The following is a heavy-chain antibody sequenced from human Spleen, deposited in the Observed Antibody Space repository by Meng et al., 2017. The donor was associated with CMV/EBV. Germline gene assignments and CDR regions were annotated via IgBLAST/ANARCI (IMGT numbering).Heavy chain of an antibody. CDR3: ARQFLTGEIDY. V-gene: IGHV4-61*01. CDR2: IYYSGST. CDR1: GGSVSSGSYY. Sequence: SETLSLTCTVSGGSVSSGSYYWSWIRQPPGRGLEWIAYIYYSGSTNYNPSLKSRVTISVDTSKNQFSLKLSSVTAADTAVYYCARQFLTGEIDYWGQGTLVTVS. D-gene: IGHD7-27*01. J-gene: IGHJ4*02.